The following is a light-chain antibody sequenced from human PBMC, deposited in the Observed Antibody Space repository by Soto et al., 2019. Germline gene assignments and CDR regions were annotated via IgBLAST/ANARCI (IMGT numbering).Light chain of an antibody. CDR2: QVT. V-gene: IGLV2-14*01. CDR1: SSDLATYNY. Sequence: QSSLTQPASVSGSPGRSITISCTGTSSDLATYNYVSWYQQQPGKAPKLMIYQVTNRPSGVSNRFSGSRSGNTASLTISGLQAEDEADYYCSSYTDSSNYVFGTGTKVTVL. J-gene: IGLJ1*01. CDR3: SSYTDSSNYV.